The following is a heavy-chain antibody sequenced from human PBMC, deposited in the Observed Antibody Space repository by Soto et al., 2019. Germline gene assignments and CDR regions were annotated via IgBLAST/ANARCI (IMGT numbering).Heavy chain of an antibody. CDR1: GGSISSYY. CDR3: ARHIGFYGAYYYYYYMDV. V-gene: IGHV4-59*08. D-gene: IGHD4-17*01. J-gene: IGHJ6*03. Sequence: SETLSLTCTVSGGSISSYYWSWIRQPPGKGLEWIGYIYYSGSTNYNPSLKSRVTISVDTSKNQFSLKLSSVTAADTAVYYCARHIGFYGAYYYYYYMDVWGKGTTVTVSS. CDR2: IYYSGST.